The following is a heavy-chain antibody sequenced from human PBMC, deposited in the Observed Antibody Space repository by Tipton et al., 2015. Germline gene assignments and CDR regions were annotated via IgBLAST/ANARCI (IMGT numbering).Heavy chain of an antibody. V-gene: IGHV4-31*02. Sequence: RSLRLSCAVYGGSFSGYTWHWIRQHPGKGLEWIGNVYSSGSTYYNPSLKSRVTISADTSKNQFSLKLSSVTAADTAVYYCASTAGVVATLDYWGQGTLVTVSS. CDR2: VYSSGST. J-gene: IGHJ4*02. CDR3: ASTAGVVATLDY. CDR1: GGSFSGYT. D-gene: IGHD5-12*01.